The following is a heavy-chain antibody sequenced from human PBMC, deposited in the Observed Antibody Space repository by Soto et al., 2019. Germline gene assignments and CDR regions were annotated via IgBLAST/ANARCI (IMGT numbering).Heavy chain of an antibody. Sequence: QVHLVQSGAEVKKPGASVKVSCQGSGYAFTTYGITWVRQAPGQGLEWMGWISAHNGNTNYAQKLQGRVTVTRDTSTSTAYTERRSLRYDDAAVYYCARGRYGDYWGQGALVTVSS. CDR2: ISAHNGNT. CDR1: GYAFTTYG. V-gene: IGHV1-18*01. J-gene: IGHJ4*02. D-gene: IGHD1-1*01. CDR3: ARGRYGDY.